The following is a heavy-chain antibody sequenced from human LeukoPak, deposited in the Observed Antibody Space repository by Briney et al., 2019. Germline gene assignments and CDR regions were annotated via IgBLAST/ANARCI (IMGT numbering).Heavy chain of an antibody. CDR1: GGTFSSYA. CDR3: ATEDYVWGSYRRSYFDY. D-gene: IGHD3-16*02. J-gene: IGHJ4*02. V-gene: IGHV1-69*06. Sequence: GASVKVSCKASGGTFSSYAISWVRQAPGQGLEWMGGIIPIFGTLNNAQKFQGRVTMTEDTSTDTAYMELSSLRSEDTAVYYCATEDYVWGSYRRSYFDYWGQGTLSPSPQ. CDR2: IIPIFGTL.